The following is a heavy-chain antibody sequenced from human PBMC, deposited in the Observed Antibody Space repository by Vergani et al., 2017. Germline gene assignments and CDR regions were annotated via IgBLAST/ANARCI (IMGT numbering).Heavy chain of an antibody. J-gene: IGHJ4*02. CDR3: AKGGVGYTYGYFDY. V-gene: IGHV3-23*01. D-gene: IGHD5-18*01. CDR1: GFTFSSYA. Sequence: EVQLLESGGGLVQPGGSLRLSCAASGFTFSSYAMSWVRQAPGKGLEWVSAISGSAGSTYYADSVTGRFTISRDNSKNTLYLQMNSLRAEDTAVYYCAKGGVGYTYGYFDYWGQGTLVTVSS. CDR2: ISGSAGST.